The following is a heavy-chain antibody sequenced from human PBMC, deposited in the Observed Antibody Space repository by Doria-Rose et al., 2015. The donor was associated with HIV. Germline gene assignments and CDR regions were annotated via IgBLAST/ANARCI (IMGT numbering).Heavy chain of an antibody. V-gene: IGHV2-26*01. CDR2: IFSNDEK. CDR3: ARIKDGSGYISGWYPSYFDY. D-gene: IGHD6-19*01. J-gene: IGHJ4*02. Sequence: QITLKESGPVLVKPTETLTLTCTVSGFSLSNDRMGVSWIRQPPGKALEWLAHIFSNDEKSYSTSLKSRLTISKDTPKSQVVLTMTNMDPVDTATYYCARIKDGSGYISGWYPSYFDYWGQGTLVTVSP. CDR1: GFSLSNDRMG.